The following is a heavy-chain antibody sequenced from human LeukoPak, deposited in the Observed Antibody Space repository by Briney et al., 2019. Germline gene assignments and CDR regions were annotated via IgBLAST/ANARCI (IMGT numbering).Heavy chain of an antibody. CDR2: IYYSGST. J-gene: IGHJ6*03. CDR1: GGSISSYY. V-gene: IGHV4-59*08. CDR3: ARQMDTAMVTGHYYYYMDV. Sequence: SETLSLTCTVSGGSISSYYWSWIRQPPGKGLEWIGYIYYSGSTNYNPSLKSRVTISVDTSKNQFSLKLSSVTAADTAVYYCARQMDTAMVTGHYYYYMDVWGKGTTITVSS. D-gene: IGHD5-18*01.